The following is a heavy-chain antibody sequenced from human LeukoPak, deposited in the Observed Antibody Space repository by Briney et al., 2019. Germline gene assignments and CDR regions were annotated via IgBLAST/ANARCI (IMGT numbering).Heavy chain of an antibody. CDR3: ARPVHPDY. V-gene: IGHV4-34*01. CDR2: INHSGST. CDR1: GGPFSTYY. J-gene: IGHJ4*02. Sequence: PSDTLSLTCAVYGGPFSTYYWSWIRQPPGKGLEWIGEINHSGSTNYNPSLKSRVTISVDTSKNQFSLKLSSVTAADTAVYYCARPVHPDYWGQGTLVTVSS. D-gene: IGHD1-1*01.